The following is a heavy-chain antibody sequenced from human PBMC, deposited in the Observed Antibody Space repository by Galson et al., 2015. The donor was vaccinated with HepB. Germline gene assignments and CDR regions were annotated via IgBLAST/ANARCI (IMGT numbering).Heavy chain of an antibody. CDR3: ASEFPTDIVVVPAGY. CDR2: ISHDGSNK. V-gene: IGHV3-30*03. CDR1: GFTFSSYG. J-gene: IGHJ4*02. D-gene: IGHD2-2*01. Sequence: SLRLSCAASGFTFSSYGMHWVRQAPGKGLEWVAVISHDGSNKYYADSVKGRFTISRDNSKNTLYLQMNSLRAEDTAVYYCASEFPTDIVVVPAGYWGQGTLVTVSS.